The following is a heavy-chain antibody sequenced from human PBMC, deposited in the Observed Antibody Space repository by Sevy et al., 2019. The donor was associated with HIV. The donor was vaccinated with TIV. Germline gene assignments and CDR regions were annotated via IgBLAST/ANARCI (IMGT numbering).Heavy chain of an antibody. CDR2: ISSSGSTI. V-gene: IGHV3-11*04. CDR3: ARSIAAAGTYNWFDP. Sequence: GGSLRLSCAASGFTFSDYYMSWIRQAPGKGLEWVSYISSSGSTIYYADSVKGRFTISRENAKNSLYLQMNSLRAEDTAVYYCARSIAAAGTYNWFDPWGQGTLVTVSS. D-gene: IGHD6-13*01. J-gene: IGHJ5*02. CDR1: GFTFSDYY.